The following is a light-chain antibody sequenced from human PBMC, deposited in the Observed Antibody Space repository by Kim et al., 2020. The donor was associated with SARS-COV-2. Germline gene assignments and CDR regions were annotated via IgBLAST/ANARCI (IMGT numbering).Light chain of an antibody. CDR1: TNTVGNRV. CDR2: RNI. V-gene: IGLV10-54*04. CDR3: SAWDSSLSAWV. Sequence: SPTTTLTCTDNTNTVGNRVAAWLEKFQGHPPTLRSDRNINRPSGISERFSASRSGNTASLTITGLQPEDEADYFCSAWDSSLSAWVFGGGTQRSVL. J-gene: IGLJ3*02.